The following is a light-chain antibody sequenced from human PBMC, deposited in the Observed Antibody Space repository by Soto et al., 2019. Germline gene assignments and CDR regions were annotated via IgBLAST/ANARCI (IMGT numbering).Light chain of an antibody. CDR3: SSFSGSSILDV. V-gene: IGLV2-14*01. J-gene: IGLJ1*01. Sequence: QSALAQPASVSGSPGQSITISCTGSSSDAGCYDFVSWYQQYPGKAPKVIIFEVSNRPSGVSNRFSGSKSGNTASLTISGLQAEDEADYYCSSFSGSSILDVFGTGTK. CDR1: SSDAGCYDF. CDR2: EVS.